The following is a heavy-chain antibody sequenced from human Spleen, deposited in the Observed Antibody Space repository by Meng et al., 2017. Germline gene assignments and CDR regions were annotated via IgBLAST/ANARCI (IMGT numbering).Heavy chain of an antibody. CDR3: ARGPTTMAHDFDY. V-gene: IGHV4-34*01. D-gene: IGHD4-11*01. J-gene: IGHJ4*02. Sequence: QVQLPQWGAGLLKPSETLSLTCVVSGGSFSDYYWSWTRQPPGKGLEWIGEINHRGNTNYNSFLESRVTISVDTSQNSLSLKLSSVTAADSAVYYCARGPTTMAHDFDYWGQGTLVTVSS. CDR2: INHRGNT. CDR1: GGSFSDYY.